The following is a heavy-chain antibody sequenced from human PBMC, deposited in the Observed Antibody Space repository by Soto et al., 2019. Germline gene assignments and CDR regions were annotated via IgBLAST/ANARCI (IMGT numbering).Heavy chain of an antibody. CDR1: GGSISSYY. Sequence: QVQLQESGPGLVKPSETLSLTCTVSGGSISSYYWSWIRQPPGKGLEWIGYIYYSGSTNYNPSLKSRVTISVDTSKNQFSLKLSSVTAADTAVYYCARGAQLETTRPYYYYYMDVWGKGTTVTVSS. CDR3: ARGAQLETTRPYYYYYMDV. J-gene: IGHJ6*03. V-gene: IGHV4-59*01. D-gene: IGHD1-1*01. CDR2: IYYSGST.